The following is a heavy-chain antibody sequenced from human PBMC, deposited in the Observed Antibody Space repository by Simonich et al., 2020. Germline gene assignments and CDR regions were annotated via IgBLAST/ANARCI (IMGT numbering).Heavy chain of an antibody. J-gene: IGHJ4*02. V-gene: IGHV3-21*01. CDR2: NSSSSSYI. Sequence: EVQLVESGGGLVKPGGSLRLSCAASGFTFSSSSMNWVRQAPGKGLEWVSSNSSSSSYIYYADSVKGRFTISRDNAKNSLYLQMNSLRAEDTAVYYCARANERDYWGQGTLVTVSS. D-gene: IGHD1-1*01. CDR1: GFTFSSSS. CDR3: ARANERDY.